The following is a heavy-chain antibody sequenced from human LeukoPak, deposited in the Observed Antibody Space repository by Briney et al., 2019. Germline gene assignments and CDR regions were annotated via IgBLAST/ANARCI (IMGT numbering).Heavy chain of an antibody. J-gene: IGHJ4*02. CDR2: INPSGGST. CDR1: GYTFTSHS. CDR3: ARDDSTAYYFDF. Sequence: GASVKVSCKASGYTFTSHSVHRVRQAPGQGLEWMGIINPSGGSTSYAQKFQGRVTMTRDTSTSTVYMELSSLRSEDTAVYYCARDDSTAYYFDFWGQGTLVTVSS. V-gene: IGHV1-46*01. D-gene: IGHD3-22*01.